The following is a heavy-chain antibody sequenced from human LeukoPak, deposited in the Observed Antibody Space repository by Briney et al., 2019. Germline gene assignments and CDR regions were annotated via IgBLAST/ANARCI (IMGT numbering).Heavy chain of an antibody. Sequence: GGSLRLSCAASGFTFSNYEMDWVRQAPGKGLEWVSYISISGSTISYADSVKGRFTISRENAENSLYLLMNSLRAEDTAVYYCARDSFSGGSYFDYWGQGTLVTVSS. CDR2: ISISGSTI. J-gene: IGHJ4*02. D-gene: IGHD2-15*01. V-gene: IGHV3-48*03. CDR1: GFTFSNYE. CDR3: ARDSFSGGSYFDY.